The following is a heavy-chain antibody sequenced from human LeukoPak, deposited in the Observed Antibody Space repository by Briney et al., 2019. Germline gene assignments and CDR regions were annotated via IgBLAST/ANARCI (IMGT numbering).Heavy chain of an antibody. Sequence: SETLSLTCAVSGYSISSGYYWGWIRQPPGKGLEWIGSIYHGGSTYYNPSLKSRVTISVDTSKNQFSLKLSSVTAADTAVYYCARFDYGDYGDYWGQGTLVTVSS. CDR1: GYSISSGYY. CDR2: IYHGGST. CDR3: ARFDYGDYGDY. J-gene: IGHJ4*02. V-gene: IGHV4-38-2*01. D-gene: IGHD4-17*01.